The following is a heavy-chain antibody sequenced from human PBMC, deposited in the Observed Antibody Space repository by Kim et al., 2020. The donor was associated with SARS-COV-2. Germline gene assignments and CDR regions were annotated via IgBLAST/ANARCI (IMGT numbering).Heavy chain of an antibody. CDR3: YPGHYSNY. CDR2: DGGGK. V-gene: IGHV3-7*01. Sequence: DGGGKTYVDSVKGRLTVSRNNARYSLYLQMNSRRVEDTAVYYCYPGHYSNYWGQGTLVTVSS. J-gene: IGHJ4*02.